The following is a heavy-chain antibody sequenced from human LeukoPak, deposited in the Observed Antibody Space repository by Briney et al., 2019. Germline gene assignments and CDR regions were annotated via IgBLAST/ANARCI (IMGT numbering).Heavy chain of an antibody. CDR3: VKGGLRSGYSFED. CDR2: VSDTGDLR. D-gene: IGHD3-9*01. V-gene: IGHV3-23*01. CDR1: GFTFNTHA. J-gene: IGHJ4*02. Sequence: GGSLRLSCAASGFTFNTHAINWVRQAPGKGLEWVAAVSDTGDLRYSANSVKGRFAISRDNSKNTAFLQMYSLRAEDTALYYCVKGGLRSGYSFEDWGQGTLVSVSS.